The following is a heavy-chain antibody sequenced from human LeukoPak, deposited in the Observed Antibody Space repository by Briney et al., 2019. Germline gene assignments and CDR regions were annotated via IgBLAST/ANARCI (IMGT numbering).Heavy chain of an antibody. CDR1: VFTFSSYG. Sequence: PGGSLRLSCAASVFTFSSYGMHWVRQAPGKGLEWVAFIRYDGSNKYYADSVKGRFTISRDNSKNTLYLQMNSLRAEDTAVYYCAKQVGSGYYRYYYYMDVWGKGTTVTVSS. CDR2: IRYDGSNK. J-gene: IGHJ6*03. V-gene: IGHV3-30*02. CDR3: AKQVGSGYYRYYYYMDV. D-gene: IGHD3-3*01.